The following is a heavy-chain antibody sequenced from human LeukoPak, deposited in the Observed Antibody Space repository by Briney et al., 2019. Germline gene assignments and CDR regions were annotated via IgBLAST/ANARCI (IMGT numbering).Heavy chain of an antibody. Sequence: ASVKVSCKASGYTFTSYYMHWVRQAPGQGLEWMGIIDPSGGSTSYAQKFQGRVTMTRDTSTSTVYMELSSLRSEDTAVYYCARETDYCSSTSCPFDYWGQGTLVTVSS. J-gene: IGHJ4*02. CDR2: IDPSGGST. D-gene: IGHD2-2*01. CDR3: ARETDYCSSTSCPFDY. CDR1: GYTFTSYY. V-gene: IGHV1-46*01.